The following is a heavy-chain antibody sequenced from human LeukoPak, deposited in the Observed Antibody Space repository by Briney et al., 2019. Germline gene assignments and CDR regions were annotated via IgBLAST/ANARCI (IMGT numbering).Heavy chain of an antibody. J-gene: IGHJ4*02. CDR1: GGSISTSNYY. CDR3: ARANDIVDFDY. CDR2: INHSGST. D-gene: IGHD5-12*01. V-gene: IGHV4-39*07. Sequence: PSETLSLTCTVSGGSISTSNYYWGWIRQPPGMGLEWIGEINHSGSTNYNPSLKSRVTISVDTSKNQFSLKLSSVTAADTAVYYCARANDIVDFDYWGQGTLVTVSS.